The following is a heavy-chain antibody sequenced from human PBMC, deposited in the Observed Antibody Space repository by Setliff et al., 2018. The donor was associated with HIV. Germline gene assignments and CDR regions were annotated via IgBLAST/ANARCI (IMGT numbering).Heavy chain of an antibody. V-gene: IGHV4-34*01. Sequence: TPSETLSLTCAVYGGSFTSYYWTWIRQAPGKDLEWIGEINHNGGTNYNPSLKSRVTISVDRSKNQFFLRLTSVTAADTAVYYCARGSYRGSGFFVRYFDFWGQGSLVTVSS. CDR2: INHNGGT. CDR3: ARGSYRGSGFFVRYFDF. D-gene: IGHD3-3*01. CDR1: GGSFTSYY. J-gene: IGHJ4*02.